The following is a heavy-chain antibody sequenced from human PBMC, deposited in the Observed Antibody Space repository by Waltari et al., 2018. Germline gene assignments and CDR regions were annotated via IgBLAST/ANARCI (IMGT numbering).Heavy chain of an antibody. D-gene: IGHD6-25*01. CDR3: AREGIYSSATDARFDP. CDR2: MYTSGSA. CDR1: GGSSSSGSYY. J-gene: IGHJ5*02. V-gene: IGHV4-61*02. Sequence: QVQLQESGPGLVKPSQTLSLTCTVPGGSSSSGSYYWGWIRQSAGKGLEWIGRMYTSGSATSSPPLKSRVTISVDTSKNQFSLKLSSVTAADTAVYYCAREGIYSSATDARFDPWGQGTLVTVSS.